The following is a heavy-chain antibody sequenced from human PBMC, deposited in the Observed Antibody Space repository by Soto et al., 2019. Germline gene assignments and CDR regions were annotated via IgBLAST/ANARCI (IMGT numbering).Heavy chain of an antibody. D-gene: IGHD3-3*01. CDR2: IKQDGGDE. J-gene: IGHJ6*02. V-gene: IGHV3-7*01. Sequence: QSGGSLRLSCAASGFAFKNDWMSWVRQAPGKGLEWVANIKQDGGDEYYVDSVTGQVTISRDNAKNSLYLQMNSLRAEDTAVYYCARDKVSFGVVTRNYYYYGMDVWGQGTTVTVSS. CDR3: ARDKVSFGVVTRNYYYYGMDV. CDR1: GFAFKNDW.